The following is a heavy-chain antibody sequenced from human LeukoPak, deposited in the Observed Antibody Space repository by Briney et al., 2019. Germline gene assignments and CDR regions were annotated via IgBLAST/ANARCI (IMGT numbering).Heavy chain of an antibody. D-gene: IGHD6-19*01. Sequence: GGSLSLSCEVSGFTFRDHFLDWVRQAPGKRMEWVGRSRNKAKSYTTEYAASVKGRFTISRDDSKNSLYLQMNSLETEDTAVYYCVRVGSVSGSDYLDYWGQGTLVTVSS. CDR3: VRVGSVSGSDYLDY. J-gene: IGHJ4*02. CDR1: GFTFRDHF. V-gene: IGHV3-72*01. CDR2: SRNKAKSYTT.